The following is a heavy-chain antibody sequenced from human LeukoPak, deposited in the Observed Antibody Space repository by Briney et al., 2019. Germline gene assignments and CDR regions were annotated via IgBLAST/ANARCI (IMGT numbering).Heavy chain of an antibody. Sequence: GGSLRLSCAASGFIFNDYFMGWIRQTPGKGLEWVSYITNNGRKTYYADSMKGRFTISRDNSKNTLYLQMNSLRAEDTAVYYCAKVGAYGSGIYYDYFDYWGQGTLVTVSS. D-gene: IGHD3-10*01. CDR1: GFIFNDYF. J-gene: IGHJ4*02. V-gene: IGHV3-11*04. CDR3: AKVGAYGSGIYYDYFDY. CDR2: ITNNGRKT.